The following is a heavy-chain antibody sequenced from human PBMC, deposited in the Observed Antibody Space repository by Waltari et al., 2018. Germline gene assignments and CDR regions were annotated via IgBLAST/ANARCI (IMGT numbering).Heavy chain of an antibody. CDR2: IIPILGIA. D-gene: IGHD3-16*01. Sequence: QVQLVQSGAEVKKPGSSVKVSCKASGGTFSSYAISWVRQAPGQGLEWMGGIIPILGIANYAQKFQGRGTMTADESTCTAYIELSSLRSEDTAVYYCARGEGGDAFDIWGQGTMVTVSS. CDR3: ARGEGGDAFDI. J-gene: IGHJ3*02. V-gene: IGHV1-69*04. CDR1: GGTFSSYA.